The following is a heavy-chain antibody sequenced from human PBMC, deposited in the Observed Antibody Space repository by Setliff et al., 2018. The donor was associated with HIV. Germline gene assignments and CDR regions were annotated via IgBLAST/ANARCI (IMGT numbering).Heavy chain of an antibody. CDR2: ILSTGERT. Sequence: GGSLRLSCAASGFTFSNYAMGWVRQAPGEGLEWVSAILSTGERTFYADSVKGRFTISRDNSKNTVYLQMNSLRAEDTAVYYCARDPGRYNGMDVWGQGTTVTVSS. J-gene: IGHJ6*02. D-gene: IGHD1-20*01. CDR3: ARDPGRYNGMDV. CDR1: GFTFSNYA. V-gene: IGHV3-23*01.